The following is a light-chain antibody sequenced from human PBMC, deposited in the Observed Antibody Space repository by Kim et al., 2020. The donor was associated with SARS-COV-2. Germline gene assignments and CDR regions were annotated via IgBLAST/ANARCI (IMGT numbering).Light chain of an antibody. CDR2: DVS. Sequence: QSALTQPASVSGSPGQSITISCTGTRSDVGGYNYVSWYQQHPGKAPKLMIYDVSKRPSGVSNRFSGSKSGNTASLTISGLQAEDEADYYCSSYTSSSTWVFGGGTQLTVL. V-gene: IGLV2-14*01. CDR3: SSYTSSSTWV. J-gene: IGLJ3*02. CDR1: RSDVGGYNY.